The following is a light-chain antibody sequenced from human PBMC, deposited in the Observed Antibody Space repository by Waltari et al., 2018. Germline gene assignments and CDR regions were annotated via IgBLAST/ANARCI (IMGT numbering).Light chain of an antibody. CDR2: EVS. Sequence: QSALTQPASVSGSPGQSITISCTGTSSDGGSYNLVSWSQQHPGNAPKLMIYEVSKRPSGVSNRFSGSKSGNTASLTISGLQAEDEADYYCCSYAGSSTPVVFGGGTKLTVL. V-gene: IGLV2-23*02. J-gene: IGLJ2*01. CDR1: SSDGGSYNL. CDR3: CSYAGSSTPVV.